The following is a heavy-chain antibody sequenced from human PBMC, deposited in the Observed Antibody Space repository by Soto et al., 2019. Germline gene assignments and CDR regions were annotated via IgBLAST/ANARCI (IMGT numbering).Heavy chain of an antibody. Sequence: SLRLSCAASGFTFDDYAVHWVRQAPGKGLEWVSGISWNSGSIGYADSVKGRFTISRDNAKNSLYLQMNSLRAEDTALYYCAKDRAGYSYGAIFDYWGQGTLVTVSS. CDR3: AKDRAGYSYGAIFDY. CDR1: GFTFDDYA. CDR2: ISWNSGSI. V-gene: IGHV3-9*01. J-gene: IGHJ4*02. D-gene: IGHD5-18*01.